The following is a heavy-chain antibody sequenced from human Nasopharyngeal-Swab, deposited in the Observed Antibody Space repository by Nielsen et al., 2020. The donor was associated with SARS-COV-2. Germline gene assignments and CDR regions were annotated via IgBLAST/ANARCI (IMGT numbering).Heavy chain of an antibody. CDR1: GGSFSGYY. J-gene: IGHJ3*02. D-gene: IGHD2-21*01. V-gene: IGHV4-34*01. CDR3: ALSFTEIPTPDAFDI. CDR2: INHSGST. Sequence: SETLSLTCAVYGGSFSGYYWSWIRQPPGQGLEWIGEINHSGSTNYNPSLKSRVTISVDTSKNQFSLKLSSVTAADTAVYYCALSFTEIPTPDAFDIWGQGTMVTVSS.